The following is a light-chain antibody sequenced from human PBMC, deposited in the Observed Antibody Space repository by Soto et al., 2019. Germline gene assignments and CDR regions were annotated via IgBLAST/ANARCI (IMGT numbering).Light chain of an antibody. Sequence: DIQMTQSPSAMSASVGDRVTISCRASPGYSNYLAWFQQKPGEVPKRLFYAASSMQRGVPSRFSGSGSGTEFTLTISSLQPEDFATYYCLQHDTYPRTFGQGTKLEIK. CDR3: LQHDTYPRT. CDR2: AAS. J-gene: IGKJ2*01. CDR1: PGYSNY. V-gene: IGKV1-17*03.